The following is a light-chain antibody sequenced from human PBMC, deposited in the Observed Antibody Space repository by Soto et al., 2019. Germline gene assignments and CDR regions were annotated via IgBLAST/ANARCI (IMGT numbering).Light chain of an antibody. Sequence: DIQTTQSPSTLSASVGDRVTITCRASQSLGIWLAWHQQKPGKAPKLLIYDASTLKSGVPSRFSGSGSGTKFTLTISSLQPDDFATYYCQEYNSYSGTFGQGTKVDIK. J-gene: IGKJ1*01. CDR3: QEYNSYSGT. CDR2: DAS. CDR1: QSLGIW. V-gene: IGKV1-5*01.